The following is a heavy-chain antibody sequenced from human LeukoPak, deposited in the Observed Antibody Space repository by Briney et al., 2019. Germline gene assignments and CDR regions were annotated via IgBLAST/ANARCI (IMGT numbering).Heavy chain of an antibody. CDR1: GFTFSTYA. D-gene: IGHD3-22*01. V-gene: IGHV3-23*01. CDR2: ISGSGGST. J-gene: IGHJ4*02. CDR3: AKEVAGSGYYYFDY. Sequence: PGRSLRLSCAASGFTFSTYAMTWVRQAPGKGLEWVSSISGSGGSTYYADSVKGRFTISRDNSKNTLYLQMNSLRAEDTAVYYCAKEVAGSGYYYFDYWGQGTLVTVSS.